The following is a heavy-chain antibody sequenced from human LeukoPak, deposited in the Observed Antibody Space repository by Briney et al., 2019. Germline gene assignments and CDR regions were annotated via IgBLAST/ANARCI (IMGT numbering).Heavy chain of an antibody. CDR3: AKDSSTWGNLAGHFDS. CDR2: FYASGTT. CDR1: GGSIVSYY. J-gene: IGHJ4*02. D-gene: IGHD6-13*01. V-gene: IGHV4-4*07. Sequence: SETLSLTCTVSGGSIVSYYWNWIRQPAGRGLEWIGRFYASGTTNTSPSLKSRVTMSVDTSKHQFSLKLSSVTAADTAVYYCAKDSSTWGNLAGHFDSWGQGTLVTVSS.